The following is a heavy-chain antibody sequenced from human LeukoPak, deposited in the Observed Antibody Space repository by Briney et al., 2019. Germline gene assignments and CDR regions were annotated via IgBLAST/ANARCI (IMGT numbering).Heavy chain of an antibody. J-gene: IGHJ4*02. V-gene: IGHV3-73*01. CDR2: IRSKANSYAT. D-gene: IGHD1-26*01. Sequence: GGSLRLPCAASGFTFSGSAMHWVRRASGKGLEWVGRIRSKANSYATAYAASVKGRFTISRDDSKNTAYLQMNSLKTEDTAVYYCTRQTRSGSHDYWGQGTLVTVSS. CDR3: TRQTRSGSHDY. CDR1: GFTFSGSA.